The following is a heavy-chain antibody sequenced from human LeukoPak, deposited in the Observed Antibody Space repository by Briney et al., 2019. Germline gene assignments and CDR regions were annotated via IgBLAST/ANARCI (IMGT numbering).Heavy chain of an antibody. V-gene: IGHV3-15*01. CDR2: IKSKIDGGTP. J-gene: IGHJ4*02. CDR3: TSNSASVVGESFDY. CDR1: GFSFRNAW. D-gene: IGHD2-15*01. Sequence: AETLCLTCAASGFSFRNAWLSWIRQPPGKGLEWVGRIKSKIDGGTPDYPAPVKRRFTISRDDSKNTVDLQMNSLKTEDTGIYYCTSNSASVVGESFDYWGQGTQVTVSS.